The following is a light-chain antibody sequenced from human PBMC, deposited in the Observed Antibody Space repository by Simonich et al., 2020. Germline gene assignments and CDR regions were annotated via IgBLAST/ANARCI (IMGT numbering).Light chain of an antibody. V-gene: IGKV2-29*03. Sequence: DIVMTQTPLSLSVTPGQPASISCKSSQSLLHSDGKTYLYWYLQKPGQSPQLLIYEVSHRFSGVPDRFSGSGSGTDFTLKISRVEAEDVGVYYCMQGIHLPWTFGQGTKVEIK. J-gene: IGKJ1*01. CDR1: QSLLHSDGKTY. CDR2: EVS. CDR3: MQGIHLPWT.